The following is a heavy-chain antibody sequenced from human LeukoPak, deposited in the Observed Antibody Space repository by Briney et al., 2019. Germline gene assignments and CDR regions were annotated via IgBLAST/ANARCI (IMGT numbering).Heavy chain of an antibody. CDR2: ISFDGSNK. CDR1: GFTLSDYY. Sequence: GGSLRLSCAASGFTLSDYYMSWIRQAPGKGLEWVAVISFDGSNKYYADSVQGRFTISRDNSKNTLDLQMNSLRPEDTAVYYCARGTIFSDSSGYYSYFDYWGQGTLVTVSS. J-gene: IGHJ4*02. CDR3: ARGTIFSDSSGYYSYFDY. D-gene: IGHD3-22*01. V-gene: IGHV3-30*03.